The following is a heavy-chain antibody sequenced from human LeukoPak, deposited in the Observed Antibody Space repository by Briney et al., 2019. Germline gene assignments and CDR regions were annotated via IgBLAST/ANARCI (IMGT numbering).Heavy chain of an antibody. D-gene: IGHD1-26*01. CDR1: GFTFSNAW. J-gene: IGHJ4*02. CDR3: TTSWWELPGFDY. Sequence: GGSLRLSCAASGFTFSNAWMSWVRQAPGKGLEWVGRIKSKTDGGTTDYAAPVKGRFTISRDDSKNTLYLQMNSLKTEDTAVYYCTTSWWELPGFDYWGQGTLVTVSS. CDR2: IKSKTDGGTT. V-gene: IGHV3-15*01.